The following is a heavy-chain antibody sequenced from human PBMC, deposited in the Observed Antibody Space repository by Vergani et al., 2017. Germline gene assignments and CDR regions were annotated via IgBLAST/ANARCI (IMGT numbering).Heavy chain of an antibody. CDR2: IHPADSDT. Sequence: EVQLVQSGAEVKKPGESLKISCQISGYSFTNYWIGWVRQMPGKGLEWMGIIHPADSDTRYSPSFQGQVTISVDKSISTAYLQRSSLRASDSAMYYCARLYGRDSSGGKYFDYWGQGTLVTGSS. CDR3: ARLYGRDSSGGKYFDY. V-gene: IGHV5-51*01. J-gene: IGHJ4*02. D-gene: IGHD3-22*01. CDR1: GYSFTNYW.